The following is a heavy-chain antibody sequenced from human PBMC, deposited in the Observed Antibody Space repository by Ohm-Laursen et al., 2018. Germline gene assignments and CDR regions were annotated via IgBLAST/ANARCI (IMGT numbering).Heavy chain of an antibody. CDR1: GFTFSDYY. D-gene: IGHD3-10*01. Sequence: SLRLSCTASGFTFSDYYMSWIRQAPGKGLEWVSSISSSGTTIYYADSVKGRFTISRDNAKNSLYLQMNSLRAEDTAIYYCARDRMVRGVIFPQGGGWKADYWGQGTLVTVSS. J-gene: IGHJ4*02. V-gene: IGHV3-11*01. CDR2: ISSSGTTI. CDR3: ARDRMVRGVIFPQGGGWKADY.